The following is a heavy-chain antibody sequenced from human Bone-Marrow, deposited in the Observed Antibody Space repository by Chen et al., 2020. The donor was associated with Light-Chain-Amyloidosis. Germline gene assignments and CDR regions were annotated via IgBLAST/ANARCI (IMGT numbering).Heavy chain of an antibody. V-gene: IGHV3-7*01. Sequence: EVHLVESGGALVQPGESLRLSCAASGFSFSTYRMSWVRQAPGQGLEWVANIREDGSEEYYVDSVKGRFTISRDNAKTSLYLQMNSRRVEDTAVYYCARDPAAWDYWGQGTLVTVSS. CDR1: GFSFSTYR. J-gene: IGHJ4*02. CDR3: ARDPAAWDY. D-gene: IGHD6-25*01. CDR2: IREDGSEE.